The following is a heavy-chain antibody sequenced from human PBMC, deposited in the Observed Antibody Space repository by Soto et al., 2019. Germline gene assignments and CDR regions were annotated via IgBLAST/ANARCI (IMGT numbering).Heavy chain of an antibody. CDR1: GGSISSSSYY. CDR3: ARRAVTTGFDY. CDR2: IYYSGST. Sequence: SETLSLTCTVSGGSISSSSYYWGWIRQPPWKGLEWIGSIYYSGSTYYNPSLKSRVTISVDTSKNQFSLKLSSVTAADTAVYYCARRAVTTGFDYWGQGTLVTVSS. D-gene: IGHD4-17*01. J-gene: IGHJ4*02. V-gene: IGHV4-39*01.